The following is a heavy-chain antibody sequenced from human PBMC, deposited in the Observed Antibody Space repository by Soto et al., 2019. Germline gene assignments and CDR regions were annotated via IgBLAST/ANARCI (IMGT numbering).Heavy chain of an antibody. D-gene: IGHD3-10*01. J-gene: IGHJ5*02. CDR2: INHSGST. CDR3: ARGLASLNYYGSGSYEGEVWYDP. Sequence: QVQLQQWGAGLLKPSETLSLTCAVYGGSFSGYYWSWIRQPPGKGLEWSGEINHSGSTNYNPSLKSRVTISVDTSKNQFSLKLSSVTAADTAVYYCARGLASLNYYGSGSYEGEVWYDPWGQGTLVTVSS. V-gene: IGHV4-34*01. CDR1: GGSFSGYY.